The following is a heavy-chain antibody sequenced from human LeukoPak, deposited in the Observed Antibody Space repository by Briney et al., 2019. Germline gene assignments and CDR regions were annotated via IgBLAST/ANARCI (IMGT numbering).Heavy chain of an antibody. CDR3: AKDLHLALYCGGDCRGYYFDY. Sequence: GGSLRLSCAASGFTFSSYGMHWVRQAPGKGLEWVAFIRYDGSNKYYADSVKGRFTISRDNSKNTLYLQMNGLRAEDTAVYYCAKDLHLALYCGGDCRGYYFDYWGQGTLVTVSS. J-gene: IGHJ4*02. D-gene: IGHD2-21*01. CDR1: GFTFSSYG. CDR2: IRYDGSNK. V-gene: IGHV3-30*02.